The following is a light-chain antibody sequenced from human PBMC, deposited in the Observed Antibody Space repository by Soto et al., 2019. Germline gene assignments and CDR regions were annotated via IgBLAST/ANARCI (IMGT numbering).Light chain of an antibody. CDR1: QGISSY. V-gene: IGKV1-9*01. Sequence: IQLTQSPSSLSASVGDRVTITCRASQGISSYLAWYQQKPGKAPKLLIYAASTLQSGVPSRFSGSGSGTDFALKISRVEAEDVGVYYCMQGTHWPITFGQGTRLEIK. CDR2: AAS. J-gene: IGKJ5*01. CDR3: MQGTHWPIT.